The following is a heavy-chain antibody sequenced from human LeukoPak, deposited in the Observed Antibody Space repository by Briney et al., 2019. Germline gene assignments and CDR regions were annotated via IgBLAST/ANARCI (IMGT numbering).Heavy chain of an antibody. J-gene: IGHJ4*02. D-gene: IGHD1-26*01. V-gene: IGHV3-48*03. Sequence: GGSLRLSCAASGFTFSSYEMNWVRQAPGKGLEWASYISSGSTIYYADSVKGRFTISRDNAKNSLYLQMNSLRAEDTAVYYCAREGGRGSFFDYWGQGTLVTVSS. CDR2: ISSGSTI. CDR3: AREGGRGSFFDY. CDR1: GFTFSSYE.